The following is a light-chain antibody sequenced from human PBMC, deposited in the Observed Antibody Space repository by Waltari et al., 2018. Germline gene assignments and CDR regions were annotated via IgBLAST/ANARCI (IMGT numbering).Light chain of an antibody. Sequence: SALTQPRSVSGSPGQSVTIYCTGTTNDLGSYNYVSWYQQHPGKAPKLIILDVTKRPPGVPARLSGSKSCNTASLTISGLRAEDEAEYYCCSYAGSYTWVFGGGTKLTVV. CDR1: TNDLGSYNY. V-gene: IGLV2-11*01. J-gene: IGLJ3*02. CDR3: CSYAGSYTWV. CDR2: DVT.